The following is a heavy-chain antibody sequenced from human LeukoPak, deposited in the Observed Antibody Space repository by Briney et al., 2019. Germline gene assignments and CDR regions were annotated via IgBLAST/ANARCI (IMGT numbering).Heavy chain of an antibody. D-gene: IGHD3-3*01. V-gene: IGHV5-51*01. CDR1: GYSFTSYW. J-gene: IGHJ3*02. CDR3: ARRRFLEWPGDSPFDI. Sequence: HGESLKISCKGSGYSFTSYWIGWVRQMPGKGLEWMGIIYPGDSDTKYSPSVQGQVTISADKSIRTAYLQWSSLKASDTAMYYCARRRFLEWPGDSPFDIWGQGTMVTVSS. CDR2: IYPGDSDT.